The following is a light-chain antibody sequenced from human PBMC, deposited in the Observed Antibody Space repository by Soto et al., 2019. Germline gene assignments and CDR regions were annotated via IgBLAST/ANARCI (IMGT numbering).Light chain of an antibody. V-gene: IGLV2-14*03. Sequence: QSALTQPASVSGSPGQSITVSCTGTSSDIGGYNYVSWYQQYPGEAPKVIIYDVSDRPSGVSNRFSGSKSGNTASLTISGLQTEDKADYYCSSYTSSSTLVVFGTGTKLTVL. CDR2: DVS. CDR3: SSYTSSSTLVV. CDR1: SSDIGGYNY. J-gene: IGLJ1*01.